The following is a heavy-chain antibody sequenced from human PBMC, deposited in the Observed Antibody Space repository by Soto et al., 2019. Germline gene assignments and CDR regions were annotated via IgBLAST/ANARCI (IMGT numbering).Heavy chain of an antibody. J-gene: IGHJ4*02. CDR3: ARGIAAAGQY. V-gene: IGHV1-69*13. D-gene: IGHD6-13*01. CDR1: GGTFSSYA. Sequence: ASVKVSCKASGGTFSSYAISWVRQAPGQGLEWMGGIIPIFGTANYAQKFQGRVTITADESTSTAYMELSSLRSEDTAVYCCARGIAAAGQYWGQGTLATVSS. CDR2: IIPIFGTA.